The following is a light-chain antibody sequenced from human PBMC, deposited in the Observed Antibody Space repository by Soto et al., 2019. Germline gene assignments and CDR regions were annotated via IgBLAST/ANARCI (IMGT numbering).Light chain of an antibody. V-gene: IGKV3D-15*01. Sequence: ERVMTQSPATLSVSPGEKATLSCRASQTVSNNLAWYQQKPGQAPRLLMYFASTRSTGIPSRFSGSGSGTEFTLTISSLQSEDFAIYDCQQYNEWPLPFGGGTKVETK. CDR3: QQYNEWPLP. CDR2: FAS. CDR1: QTVSNN. J-gene: IGKJ4*01.